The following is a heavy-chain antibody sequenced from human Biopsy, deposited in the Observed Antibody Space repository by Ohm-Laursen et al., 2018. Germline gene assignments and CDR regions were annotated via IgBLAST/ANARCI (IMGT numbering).Heavy chain of an antibody. CDR1: GGSISSYY. D-gene: IGHD1-26*01. V-gene: IGHV4-59*08. J-gene: IGHJ2*01. CDR3: ARHAPSYSGSYWRYFDL. CDR2: ISYTGST. Sequence: SETLSLTCTVSGGSISSYYWSWIRQPPGKGLEWIGSISYTGSTHDNPSLTSRVTISVDTSMNHLSLRLTSVTAADTAVYYCARHAPSYSGSYWRYFDLWGRGTLVTVSS.